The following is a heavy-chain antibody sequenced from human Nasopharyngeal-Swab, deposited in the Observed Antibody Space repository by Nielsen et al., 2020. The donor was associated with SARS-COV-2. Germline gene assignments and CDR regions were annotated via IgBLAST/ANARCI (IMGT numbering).Heavy chain of an antibody. V-gene: IGHV4-39*07. D-gene: IGHD3-10*01. CDR3: ARERGRGGIWNYYYYYMDV. CDR2: IYYSGST. CDR1: GGSISSSSYY. J-gene: IGHJ6*03. Sequence: SETLSLTCTVSGGSISSSSYYWGWIRQPPGKGLEWIGSIYYSGSTYYNPSLKSRVTISVDTSKNQFSLKLSSVTAADTAVYYCARERGRGGIWNYYYYYMDVWGKGTTVPSP.